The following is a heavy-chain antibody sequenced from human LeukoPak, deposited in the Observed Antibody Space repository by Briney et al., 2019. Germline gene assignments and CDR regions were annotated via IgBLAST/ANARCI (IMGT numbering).Heavy chain of an antibody. CDR2: FSASGNS. Sequence: SETLSLTCTVSGGSISSYYWSWIRQPAGKGLEWIGRFSASGNSNYNPSLKSRLTISVDTSKNQFSLKLSSVTAADTAVYYCAREVYYDSSGYYPPGGYYYYYMDVWGKGTTVTISS. CDR1: GGSISSYY. J-gene: IGHJ6*03. CDR3: AREVYYDSSGYYPPGGYYYYYMDV. V-gene: IGHV4-4*07. D-gene: IGHD3-22*01.